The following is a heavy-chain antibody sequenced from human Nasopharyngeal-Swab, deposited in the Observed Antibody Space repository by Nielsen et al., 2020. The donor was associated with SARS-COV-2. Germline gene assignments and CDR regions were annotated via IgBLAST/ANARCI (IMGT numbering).Heavy chain of an antibody. J-gene: IGHJ4*02. CDR2: ITSGNSV. Sequence: GESLKISCATSGFTFSPYTMTWVRQAPGKGLQWISYITSGNSVQYADSVRGRFTISRDNAKNSLYLQMNSLTAEDTAVYYCARDQRSYFDYWGQGTLVTVSS. CDR3: ARDQRSYFDY. CDR1: GFTFSPYT. V-gene: IGHV3-48*04.